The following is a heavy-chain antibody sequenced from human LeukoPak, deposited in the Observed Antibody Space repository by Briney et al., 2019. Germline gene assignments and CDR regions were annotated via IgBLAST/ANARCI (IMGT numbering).Heavy chain of an antibody. J-gene: IGHJ4*02. CDR2: IYTSGST. CDR1: GGSISSGGYS. Sequence: SQTLSLTCTVSGGSISSGGYSWSWIRQPAGKGLEWIGRIYTSGSTNYNPSLKSRVTMSVDTSKNQFSLKLSSVTAADTAVYYCARGPSRYRFDYWGQGTLVTVSS. V-gene: IGHV4-61*02. CDR3: ARGPSRYRFDY. D-gene: IGHD1-14*01.